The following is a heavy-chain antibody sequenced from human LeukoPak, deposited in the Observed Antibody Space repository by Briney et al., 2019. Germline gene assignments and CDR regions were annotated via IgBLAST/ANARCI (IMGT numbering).Heavy chain of an antibody. V-gene: IGHV3-74*01. CDR2: VNSEGSAT. CDR1: GFIFSIAL. CDR3: ASGSGSYYAY. D-gene: IGHD1-26*01. J-gene: IGHJ4*02. Sequence: GGSLRPSCAASGFIFSIALMRWVRQAEGKWLGWVSRVNSEGSATIYAGSVKGRLSISRDKAKNNLYLQMNSLRAEDPAVYYCASGSGSYYAYWGQGTLVTVSS.